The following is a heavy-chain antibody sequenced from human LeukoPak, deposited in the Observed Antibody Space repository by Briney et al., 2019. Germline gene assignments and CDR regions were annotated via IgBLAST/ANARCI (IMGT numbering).Heavy chain of an antibody. CDR1: GYSISSGFY. Sequence: SETLSLTCAVSGYSISSGFYWGWVRQAPGKGLEWIGSIYHTGSTDYNPSLKSRLTISVDMSKNQFSLNLRSVTAADTAVYYCARDKDDYVWGTYRWWGQGMLVTVSS. CDR2: IYHTGST. D-gene: IGHD3-16*02. CDR3: ARDKDDYVWGTYRW. J-gene: IGHJ4*02. V-gene: IGHV4-38-2*01.